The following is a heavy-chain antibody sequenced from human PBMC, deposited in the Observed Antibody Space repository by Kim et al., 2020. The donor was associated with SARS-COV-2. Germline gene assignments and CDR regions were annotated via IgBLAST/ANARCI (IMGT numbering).Heavy chain of an antibody. J-gene: IGHJ4*02. Sequence: ASVKVSCKASGYTFTSYGISWVRQAPGQGLEWMGWISAYNGNTNYAQKLQGRVTMTTDSSTSTAYMELRSLRSDDTAVYYCARVFYVVAARAGYYFDYWGQGTLVTVSS. D-gene: IGHD6-6*01. CDR2: ISAYNGNT. CDR3: ARVFYVVAARAGYYFDY. V-gene: IGHV1-18*01. CDR1: GYTFTSYG.